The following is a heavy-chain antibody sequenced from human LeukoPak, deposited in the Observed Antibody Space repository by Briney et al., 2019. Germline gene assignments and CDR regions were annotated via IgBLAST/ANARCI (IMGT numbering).Heavy chain of an antibody. D-gene: IGHD2-21*02. Sequence: GASVKVSCKASGYTFTSYGISWVRQAPGQGLEWMGWISAYNGNTNYAQKLQGRVTMTTDTSTSTAYMELRSLRSDGTAVYYCARLPVAYCGGDCYIDYWGQGTLVTVSS. J-gene: IGHJ4*02. V-gene: IGHV1-18*01. CDR3: ARLPVAYCGGDCYIDY. CDR1: GYTFTSYG. CDR2: ISAYNGNT.